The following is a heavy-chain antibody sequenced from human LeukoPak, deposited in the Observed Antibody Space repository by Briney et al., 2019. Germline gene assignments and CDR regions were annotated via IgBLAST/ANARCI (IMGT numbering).Heavy chain of an antibody. J-gene: IGHJ4*02. Sequence: SETLSLTCSVPGGSISSTNYYWGWIRQPPGKGLEWIGSIYYSGSTYYNPSLKSRVTISVDTSKNQFSLKLSSVTAADTAVYYCARLRGGAVAGTWGYFDHWGQGTLVTVSS. CDR2: IYYSGST. CDR1: GGSISSTNYY. D-gene: IGHD6-19*01. V-gene: IGHV4-39*01. CDR3: ARLRGGAVAGTWGYFDH.